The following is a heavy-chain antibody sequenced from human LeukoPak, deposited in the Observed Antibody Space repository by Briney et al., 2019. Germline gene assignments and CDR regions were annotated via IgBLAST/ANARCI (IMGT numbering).Heavy chain of an antibody. CDR2: IYYSGST. D-gene: IGHD5-24*01. Sequence: PSETLSLTCTVSGGSISSYYWSWIRQPPGKGLEWIGYIYYSGSTNYNPSLKSRVTISVDTSKNQFSLRLTSVTAADTAVYYCARSRDVYNGHALDIWGQGTMVTVSS. J-gene: IGHJ3*02. CDR3: ARSRDVYNGHALDI. V-gene: IGHV4-59*01. CDR1: GGSISSYY.